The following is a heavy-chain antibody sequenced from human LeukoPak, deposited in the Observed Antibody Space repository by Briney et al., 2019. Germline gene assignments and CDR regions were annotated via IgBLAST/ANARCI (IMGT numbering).Heavy chain of an antibody. J-gene: IGHJ4*02. CDR1: GGSISNYY. Sequence: SETLSLTCTLSGGSISNYYWSWIRQPPRKGLEWIGFISYTGRTNDNPSLKSRVTISVDTSRNQFSLKLNSVTAADTAVVTAAGTRGYYFDYWGQGTLVTVSS. CDR3: AGTRGYYFDY. D-gene: IGHD6-13*01. V-gene: IGHV4-59*08. CDR2: ISYTGRT.